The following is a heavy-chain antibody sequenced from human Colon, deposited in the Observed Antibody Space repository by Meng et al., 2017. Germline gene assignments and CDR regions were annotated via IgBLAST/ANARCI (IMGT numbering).Heavy chain of an antibody. CDR2: INHSGST. CDR1: GGSFSGYY. CDR3: ARIRPRLGGKTFDP. J-gene: IGHJ5*02. Sequence: VQLQEVGAGLLKPSETLSLPCAVYGGSFSGYYWSWICQPPGKGLEWIGEINHSGSTNYNPSLKSRVTISVDTSKNQFSLKLSSVTAADTAVYYCARIRPRLGGKTFDPWGQGTLVTVSS. V-gene: IGHV4-34*01. D-gene: IGHD3-16*01.